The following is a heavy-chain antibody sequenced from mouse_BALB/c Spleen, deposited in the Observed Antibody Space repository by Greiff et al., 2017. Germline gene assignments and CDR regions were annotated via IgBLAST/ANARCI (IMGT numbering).Heavy chain of an antibody. CDR1: GFTFSSYA. CDR2: ISSGGSYT. V-gene: IGHV5-9-4*01. J-gene: IGHJ3*01. Sequence: EVKLVESGGGLVKPGGSLTLSCAASGFTFSSYAMSWVRQPPEKRLEWVAEISSGGSYTYYPDTVTGRFTISRDNAKNTLYLEMSSLRSEDTAMYYCASGAGANQAWLAYWGQGTLVTVSA. D-gene: IGHD3-3*01. CDR3: ASGAGANQAWLAY.